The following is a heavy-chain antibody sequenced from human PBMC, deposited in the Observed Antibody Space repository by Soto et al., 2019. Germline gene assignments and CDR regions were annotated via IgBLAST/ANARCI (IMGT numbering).Heavy chain of an antibody. J-gene: IGHJ4*02. CDR2: ISYDGSNK. V-gene: IGHV3-30*18. CDR1: GFTFSSYG. CDR3: AKDRGSGWSEMYYFDY. Sequence: QVQLVESGGGVVQPGRSLRLSCAASGFTFSSYGMHWVRQAPGKGLEWVAVISYDGSNKYYADSVKGRFTISRDNSKNTLYLQMNSLRAEDTAVYYCAKDRGSGWSEMYYFDYWGQGTLVTVSS. D-gene: IGHD6-19*01.